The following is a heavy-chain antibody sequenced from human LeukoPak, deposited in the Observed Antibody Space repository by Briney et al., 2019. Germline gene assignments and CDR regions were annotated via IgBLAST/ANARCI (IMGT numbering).Heavy chain of an antibody. D-gene: IGHD6-19*01. CDR2: IYYSGST. CDR3: ARSQSSGWYTLFDY. V-gene: IGHV4-59*01. J-gene: IGHJ4*02. Sequence: PSETLSLTCTVSGGSISSYYWSWIRQPPGKGLEWIGYIYYSGSTNYNPSLKSRVTISVDTPKNQFSLKLSSVTAADTAVYYCARSQSSGWYTLFDYWGQGTLVTVSS. CDR1: GGSISSYY.